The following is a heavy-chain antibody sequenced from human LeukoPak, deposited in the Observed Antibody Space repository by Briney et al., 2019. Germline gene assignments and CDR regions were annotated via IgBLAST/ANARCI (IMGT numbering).Heavy chain of an antibody. V-gene: IGHV3-7*03. CDR3: ARDYGSGSYIPYYYYGMDV. CDR1: GFTFSSYW. J-gene: IGHJ6*02. CDR2: IKQDGSEK. D-gene: IGHD3-10*01. Sequence: GGSLRLSCAASGFTFSSYWMSWVRQAAGKGLEWVANIKQDGSEKYYVDSVKGRFTISRDNAKNSLYLQMNSLRAEDTAVYYCARDYGSGSYIPYYYYGMDVWGQGTTVTVSS.